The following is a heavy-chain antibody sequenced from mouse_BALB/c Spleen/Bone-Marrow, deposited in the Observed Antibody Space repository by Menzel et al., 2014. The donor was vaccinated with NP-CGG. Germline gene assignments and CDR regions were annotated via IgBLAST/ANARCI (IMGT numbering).Heavy chain of an antibody. D-gene: IGHD1-1*01. V-gene: IGHV5-6-3*01. CDR1: GFTFSSYS. CDR3: ARVYGWYFDV. Sequence: EVKLEESGGGLVQPGGSLKLSCVASGFTFSSYSMSWVRQTPDKRLELVATINNNGGSTYYPDSVKGQFTISRDNAKNTLYLQMSSLKSEDTAMYYCARVYGWYFDVWGAGTTVTVSS. CDR2: INNNGGST. J-gene: IGHJ1*01.